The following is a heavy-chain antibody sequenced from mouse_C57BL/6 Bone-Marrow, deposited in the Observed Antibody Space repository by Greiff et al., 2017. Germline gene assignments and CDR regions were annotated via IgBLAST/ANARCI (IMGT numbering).Heavy chain of an antibody. Sequence: VQLKQSGPELVKPGASVKISCTASGYSFTGYYMNWVKQSPEKSLEWIGEINPSTGGTTYNQKFKAKATLTVDKSSSTAYMQLKSLTSEDSAVYYCAVLFLAARVFDYWGKGTTLTVSS. CDR3: AVLFLAARVFDY. V-gene: IGHV1-42*01. J-gene: IGHJ2*01. CDR2: INPSTGGT. CDR1: GYSFTGYY. D-gene: IGHD1-1*02.